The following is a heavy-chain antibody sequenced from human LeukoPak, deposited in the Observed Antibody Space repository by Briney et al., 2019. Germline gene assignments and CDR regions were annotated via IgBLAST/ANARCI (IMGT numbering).Heavy chain of an antibody. Sequence: GASVKVSCKASGGTFSSYAISWVRQAPGQGLEWMGGIIPIFGTANYAQKFQGRVTITADESTSTAYMELSSLRSEDTAVYYCARDRFVSWRYSYGCGFDYWGQGTLVTVSS. J-gene: IGHJ4*02. V-gene: IGHV1-69*13. CDR3: ARDRFVSWRYSYGCGFDY. D-gene: IGHD5-18*01. CDR2: IIPIFGTA. CDR1: GGTFSSYA.